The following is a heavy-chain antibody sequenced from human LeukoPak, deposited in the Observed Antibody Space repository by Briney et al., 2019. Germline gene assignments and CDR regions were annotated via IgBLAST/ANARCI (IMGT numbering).Heavy chain of an antibody. V-gene: IGHV6-1*01. CDR1: GDSVPSKSAA. CDR3: TRGFLRHGMDV. CDR2: TYYRSKWYN. D-gene: IGHD3-10*01. J-gene: IGHJ6*01. Sequence: SHTLSLTYAISGDSVPSKSAAWNWIRRSPSRGLEWLGRTYYRSKWYNEYADSLKSRIIINPDTSKNQFSLQLSSVNTEDTAVYYCTRGFLRHGMDVWGQGTTVSVP.